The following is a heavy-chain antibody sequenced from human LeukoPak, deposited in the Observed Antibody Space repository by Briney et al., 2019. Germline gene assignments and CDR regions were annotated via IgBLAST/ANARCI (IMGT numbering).Heavy chain of an antibody. Sequence: ASVTVSCKASGYTFTSYGISWVRQAPGQGLEWMGWISAYNGNTNYAQKLQGRVTMTTDTSTSTAYMELRSLRSDDTAVYYCARDSVVVPAAEPSNYYYYYYMDVWGKGTTVTVS. CDR1: GYTFTSYG. J-gene: IGHJ6*03. V-gene: IGHV1-18*01. D-gene: IGHD2-2*01. CDR3: ARDSVVVPAAEPSNYYYYYYMDV. CDR2: ISAYNGNT.